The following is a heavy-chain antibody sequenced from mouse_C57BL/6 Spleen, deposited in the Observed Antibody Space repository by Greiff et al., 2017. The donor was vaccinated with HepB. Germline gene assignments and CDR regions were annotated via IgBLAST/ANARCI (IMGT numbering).Heavy chain of an antibody. Sequence: QVQLQQPGAELVMPGASVKLSCKASGYTFTSYWMHWVKQRPGQGLEWIGEIDPSDSYTNYNQKFKGKSTLTVDKSSSTAYMQLSSLTSEDSAVYYCARDGNYSAWFAYWGQGTLVTVSA. J-gene: IGHJ3*01. V-gene: IGHV1-69*01. CDR3: ARDGNYSAWFAY. CDR2: IDPSDSYT. CDR1: GYTFTSYW. D-gene: IGHD2-1*01.